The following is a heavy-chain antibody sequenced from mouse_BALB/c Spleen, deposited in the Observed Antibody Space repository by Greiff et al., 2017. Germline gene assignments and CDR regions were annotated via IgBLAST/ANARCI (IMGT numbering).Heavy chain of an antibody. V-gene: IGHV1-47*01. J-gene: IGHJ4*01. Sequence: QVQLQQSGPELVKPGASVKISCKTSGYTFTEYTMHWVKQNHGKSLEWIGNFHPYNDDTKYNEKFKGKAKLTVEKSSSTVYLELSRLTSDDSAVYYCARGDYGSSYYAMDYWGQGTSVTVSS. CDR3: ARGDYGSSYYAMDY. D-gene: IGHD1-1*01. CDR2: FHPYNDDT. CDR1: GYTFTEYT.